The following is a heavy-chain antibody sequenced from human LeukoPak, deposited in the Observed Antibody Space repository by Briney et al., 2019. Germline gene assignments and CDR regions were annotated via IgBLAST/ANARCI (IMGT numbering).Heavy chain of an antibody. V-gene: IGHV3-30*04. Sequence: TGGSLRLSCAASGFTFSSYAMHWVRQAPGKGLEWVSVISYDGSNKYYADSVKGRFTISRDNSKNTLYLQMNTLRAEDTAVYYCVKVDTWGQGTLVTVSS. CDR2: ISYDGSNK. J-gene: IGHJ4*02. CDR1: GFTFSSYA. CDR3: VKVDT. D-gene: IGHD5-18*01.